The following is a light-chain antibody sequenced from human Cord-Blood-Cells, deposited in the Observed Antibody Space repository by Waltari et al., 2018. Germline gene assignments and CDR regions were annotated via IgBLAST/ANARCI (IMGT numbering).Light chain of an antibody. CDR1: SSSGGGYNS. V-gene: IGLV2-14*01. CDR3: SSYTSSSTYV. CDR2: DVS. J-gene: IGLJ1*01. Sequence: QSALTQPASVSGSPGQSLTISCTGTSSSGGGYNSVSWYQQHPGKAPKLMIYDVSNRPSGVSNRFSGSKSGNTASLTISGLQAEDEADYYCSSYTSSSTYVFGTGTKVTVL.